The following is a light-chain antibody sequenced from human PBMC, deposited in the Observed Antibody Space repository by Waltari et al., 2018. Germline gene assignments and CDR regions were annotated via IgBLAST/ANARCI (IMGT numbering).Light chain of an antibody. CDR3: QQSHSRPLT. Sequence: DVQMTQSPSSLSASIGDRVTITCRASRSIIRYLNWYQQKPGKVPKLLIYATSSLQSGAPSRFSGSGSCTDYTLTIITLQPEDFATSYCQQSHSRPLTFGGGTKVE. CDR1: RSIIRY. J-gene: IGKJ4*01. V-gene: IGKV1-39*01. CDR2: ATS.